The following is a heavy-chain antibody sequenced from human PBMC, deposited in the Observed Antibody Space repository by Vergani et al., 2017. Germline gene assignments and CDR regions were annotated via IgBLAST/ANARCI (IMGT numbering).Heavy chain of an antibody. CDR1: GGSISSGSYY. CDR3: ARRYQLLFKGFDY. D-gene: IGHD2-2*01. V-gene: IGHV4-61*02. Sequence: QVQLQESGPGLVKPSQTLSLTCTVSGGSISSGSYYWSWIRQPAGKGLEWIGRIYTSGSTNYNPSLKSRVTISVDTSKNQFSLKLSSVTAADTAVYYCARRYQLLFKGFDYWGQGTLVTVSS. CDR2: IYTSGST. J-gene: IGHJ4*02.